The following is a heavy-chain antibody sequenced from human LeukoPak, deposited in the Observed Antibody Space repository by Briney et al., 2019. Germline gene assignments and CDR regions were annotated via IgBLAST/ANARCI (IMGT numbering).Heavy chain of an antibody. Sequence: ASVKVSCKASGGAFSSYAISWVRQAPGQGLEWMGNIIASLEMTNYAQKFQGRVTITADTSTSTAYMELSSLRSEDTVVYYCARTSGSGRGDWFDPWGPGTLVIVSS. V-gene: IGHV1-69*04. D-gene: IGHD3-10*01. CDR3: ARTSGSGRGDWFDP. CDR2: IIASLEMT. J-gene: IGHJ5*02. CDR1: GGAFSSYA.